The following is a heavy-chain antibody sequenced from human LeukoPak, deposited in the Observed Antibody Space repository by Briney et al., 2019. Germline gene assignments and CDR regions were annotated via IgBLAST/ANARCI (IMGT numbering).Heavy chain of an antibody. CDR1: GGTFSSYA. D-gene: IGHD3-10*01. V-gene: IGHV1-69*13. CDR3: ARDSTMVRGVVNWFDP. CDR2: IIPIFGTA. Sequence: SVKVSCKASGGTFSSYAISWVRQAPGQGLEWMGGIIPIFGTANYAQKFQGRVTITADESTSTAYMELSSLRSEDTAVYYCARDSTMVRGVVNWFDPWGQGTLVTVSS. J-gene: IGHJ5*02.